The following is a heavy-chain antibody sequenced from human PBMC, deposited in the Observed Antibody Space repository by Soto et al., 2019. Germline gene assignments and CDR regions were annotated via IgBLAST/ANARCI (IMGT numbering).Heavy chain of an antibody. CDR1: GGSLTGYY. D-gene: IGHD5-12*01. CDR3: ARGREGIVATH. CDR2: VKDGGST. J-gene: IGHJ4*02. V-gene: IGHV4-34*01. Sequence: QVQLQQWGAGLLKPSETLSLTCTVNGGSLTGYYWSWIRQPPGKGLEWIGEVKDGGSTNYSPSLRGRVSISADTSKNHFSLRLNSVTAADTAVYFCARGREGIVATHWDQGALVTVSS.